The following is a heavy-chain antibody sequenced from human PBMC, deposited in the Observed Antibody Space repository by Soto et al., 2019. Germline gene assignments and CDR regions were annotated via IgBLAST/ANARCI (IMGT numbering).Heavy chain of an antibody. J-gene: IGHJ4*02. CDR2: IYSGGST. Sequence: PGGSLRLSCVTSGFPVSNNYMSWVRQAPGKGLEWVSLIYSGGSTYYPDSVKDRFTISRDNSKNTVYLQMNSLRAEDTAVYYCARRVYHCTNGVCHFDYWGQGTLVTVSS. D-gene: IGHD2-8*01. CDR3: ARRVYHCTNGVCHFDY. CDR1: GFPVSNNY. V-gene: IGHV3-66*01.